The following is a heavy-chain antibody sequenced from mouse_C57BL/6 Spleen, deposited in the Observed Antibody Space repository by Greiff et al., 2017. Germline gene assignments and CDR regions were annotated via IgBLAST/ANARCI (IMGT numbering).Heavy chain of an antibody. J-gene: IGHJ3*01. D-gene: IGHD1-1*01. CDR3: ANYYGSSYVDAY. CDR2: IYPGDGDT. Sequence: QVQLQQSGPELVKPGASVKISCKASGYAFSSSWMNWVKQRPGKGLEWIGRIYPGDGDTNYNGKFKGKATLTAYKSSSTAYMQLSSLTSADSAVYFCANYYGSSYVDAYWGQGTLVTVSA. CDR1: GYAFSSSW. V-gene: IGHV1-82*01.